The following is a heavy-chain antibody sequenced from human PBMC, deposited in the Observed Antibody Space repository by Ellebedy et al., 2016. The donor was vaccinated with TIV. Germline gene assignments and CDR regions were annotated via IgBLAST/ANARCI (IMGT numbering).Heavy chain of an antibody. Sequence: AASVKVSCKASGGTFSSYAISWVRQAPGQGLEWMGRIIPILGIANYAQKFQGRVTITADKSTSTAYMELSSLRSEDTAVYYCARDETSTDAFDIWGQGTMVTVSS. CDR1: GGTFSSYA. V-gene: IGHV1-69*04. D-gene: IGHD5/OR15-5a*01. CDR3: ARDETSTDAFDI. CDR2: IIPILGIA. J-gene: IGHJ3*02.